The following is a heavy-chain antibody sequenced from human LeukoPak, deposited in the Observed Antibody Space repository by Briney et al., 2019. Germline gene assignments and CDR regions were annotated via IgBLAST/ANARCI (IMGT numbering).Heavy chain of an antibody. CDR3: AKDANYYVSRGFFIPFDD. V-gene: IGHV3-23*01. J-gene: IGHJ4*02. CDR2: ISDNGHHT. CDR1: GFSFSRYA. D-gene: IGHD3-22*01. Sequence: GESLTLSCSASGFSFSRYAMTWVRHLPGKGLDWVSTISDNGHHTYYGDSVKGRFSVSRDNSKNILYLQMDSLRADDSALYYCAKDANYYVSRGFFIPFDDGGQGTLVTVSS.